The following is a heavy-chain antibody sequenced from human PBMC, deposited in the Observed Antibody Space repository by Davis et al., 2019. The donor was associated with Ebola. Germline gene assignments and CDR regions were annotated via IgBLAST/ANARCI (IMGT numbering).Heavy chain of an antibody. J-gene: IGHJ6*02. CDR3: ARERGDGYNSNYYYYYGMDV. D-gene: IGHD5-24*01. Sequence: SETLSLTCVVSGGSISSGDYSWSWIRQPPGKGLEWIGYIFQSGNPYYNPSLRSRVTISVDKSKNQFSLELTFVTAADTAVYYCARERGDGYNSNYYYYYGMDVWGQGTTVTVSS. V-gene: IGHV4-30-2*01. CDR1: GGSISSGDYS. CDR2: IFQSGNP.